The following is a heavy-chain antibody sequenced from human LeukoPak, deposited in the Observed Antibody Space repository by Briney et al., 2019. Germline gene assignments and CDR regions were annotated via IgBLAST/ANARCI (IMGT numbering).Heavy chain of an antibody. D-gene: IGHD3-10*01. J-gene: IGHJ3*02. CDR2: ISSSSSTI. CDR1: GFTFSSYS. V-gene: IGHV3-48*01. CDR3: ARDPPLGYGLEEDAFDI. Sequence: QTGGSLRLSCAASGFTFSSYSMNWVRQAPGKGLEWVSYISSSSSTIYYADPVKGRFTISRDNAKNSLYLQMNRLRAEDTAVYYCARDPPLGYGLEEDAFDIWGQGTMVTVSS.